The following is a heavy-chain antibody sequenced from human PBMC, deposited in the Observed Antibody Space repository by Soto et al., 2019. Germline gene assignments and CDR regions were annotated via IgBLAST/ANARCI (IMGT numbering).Heavy chain of an antibody. CDR2: ISGSGGST. CDR1: GFTFSSYA. J-gene: IGHJ5*02. Sequence: GGSLRLSCAASGFTFSSYAMSWVRQPPGKGLEWVSAISGSGGSTYYADSVKGRFTSSRDNSKNTLYLEMNSLRAEDTAVYYCAKAPEAAATNNWFDPWGQGTLVSVSS. D-gene: IGHD6-13*01. V-gene: IGHV3-23*01. CDR3: AKAPEAAATNNWFDP.